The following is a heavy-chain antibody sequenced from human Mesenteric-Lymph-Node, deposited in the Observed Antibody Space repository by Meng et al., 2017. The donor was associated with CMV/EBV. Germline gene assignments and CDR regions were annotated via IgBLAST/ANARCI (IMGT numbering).Heavy chain of an antibody. CDR3: ARGQKGPDGKIYYYYAMDV. V-gene: IGHV1-18*01. D-gene: IGHD6-13*01. J-gene: IGHJ6*02. Sequence: ASVKVSCKASGYTFTYYGITWVRQAPGQGLEWMGWISVYNGNTNYAPELQGRVTMTTDTSTGTAYMELTSLRSDDTAVYYCARGQKGPDGKIYYYYAMDVWGQGTTVTVSS. CDR2: ISVYNGNT. CDR1: GYTFTYYG.